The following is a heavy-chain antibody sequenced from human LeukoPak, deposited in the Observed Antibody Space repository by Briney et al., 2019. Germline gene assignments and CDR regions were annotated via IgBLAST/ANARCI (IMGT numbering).Heavy chain of an antibody. Sequence: SETLALTCTVSGGSISSYYWSLIRLPAGKGLEWIGRIYTSGSTNYNPSLKSRVTMSVDTSKNQFSLKLSSVTAADTAVYYCARDRYSSGWYVDGFDYWGQGTLVTVSS. CDR1: GGSISSYY. V-gene: IGHV4-4*07. J-gene: IGHJ4*02. CDR3: ARDRYSSGWYVDGFDY. CDR2: IYTSGST. D-gene: IGHD6-19*01.